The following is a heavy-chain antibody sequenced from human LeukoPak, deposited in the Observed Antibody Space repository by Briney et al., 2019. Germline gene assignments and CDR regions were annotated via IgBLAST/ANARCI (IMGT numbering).Heavy chain of an antibody. CDR1: GGSISSYY. CDR3: ARDRRGITPNWFDP. V-gene: IGHV4-4*07. J-gene: IGHJ5*02. D-gene: IGHD3-10*01. CDR2: IYISGST. Sequence: SETLSLTCTVSGGSISSYYWNWIRQPAGKGLEWIGRIYISGSTNYNPSLKSRVTMSVDTSKNQFSLKLSSVTAADTAVYYCARDRRGITPNWFDPWGQGTLVTVSS.